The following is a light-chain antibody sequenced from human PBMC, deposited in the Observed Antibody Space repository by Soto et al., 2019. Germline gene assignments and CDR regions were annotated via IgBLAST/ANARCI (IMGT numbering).Light chain of an antibody. CDR1: QSISSW. CDR3: QQYNSYSWT. V-gene: IGKV1-5*01. J-gene: IGKJ1*01. CDR2: DAS. Sequence: DIQMTQSPSTLSASVGDRVTITCRASQSISSWLAWYQQKPGKAPKLLIYDASSLESGVPSRFSGSGSGTEFTLAISSLQADDFATYYCQQYNSYSWTFGQGTKVEIK.